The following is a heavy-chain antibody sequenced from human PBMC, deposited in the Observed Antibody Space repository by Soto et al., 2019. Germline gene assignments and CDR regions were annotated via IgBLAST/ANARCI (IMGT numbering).Heavy chain of an antibody. CDR1: GFTFSSYG. V-gene: IGHV3-30*18. D-gene: IGHD6-13*01. J-gene: IGHJ6*02. CDR2: ISYDGSNK. CDR3: AKDLESSSGGYYYCMDV. Sequence: QVQLVESGGGVVQPGRSLRLSCAASGFTFSSYGMHWVRQAPGKGLEWVAVISYDGSNKYYADSVKGRFTISRDNSKNTLYLQMNSLRAEDTTVYYCAKDLESSSGGYYYCMDVWGQGTTVTVSS.